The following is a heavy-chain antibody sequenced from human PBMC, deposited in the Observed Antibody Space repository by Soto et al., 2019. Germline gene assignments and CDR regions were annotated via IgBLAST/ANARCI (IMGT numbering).Heavy chain of an antibody. D-gene: IGHD7-27*01. CDR1: GDSISTYY. CDR2: VYYSGST. J-gene: IGHJ6*01. CDR3: ARFAWGSPYGMDV. Sequence: QVQLQESGPGLVKPSETLSLTCTVSGDSISTYYWSWIRQPPGKGLEWMGYVYYSGSTNYNPSLKRRDTISLDTSKNQYSLKLSSVTAADPAVYYCARFAWGSPYGMDVWGQGTTVTVFS. V-gene: IGHV4-59*01.